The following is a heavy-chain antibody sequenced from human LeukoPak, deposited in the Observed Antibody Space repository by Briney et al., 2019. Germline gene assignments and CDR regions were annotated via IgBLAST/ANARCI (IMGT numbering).Heavy chain of an antibody. CDR3: AKGGVWFGENRGDY. CDR1: GFTFSSYA. D-gene: IGHD3-10*01. Sequence: GGSLRLSCAASGFTFSSYAMSWVRQAPGKGLEWVSAISGSGGATYYADSVKGRFTISRDNSKNTLYLQMNGLRAEDTAVYYCAKGGVWFGENRGDYWGQGTLVTVSS. J-gene: IGHJ4*02. V-gene: IGHV3-23*01. CDR2: ISGSGGAT.